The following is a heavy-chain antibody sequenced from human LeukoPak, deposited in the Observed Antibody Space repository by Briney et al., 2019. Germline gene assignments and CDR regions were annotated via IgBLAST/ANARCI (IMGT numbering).Heavy chain of an antibody. CDR1: GFNFSNYG. D-gene: IGHD2-8*02. Sequence: GGSLRLSCAASGFNFSNYGMQWVRQAPGKGLEWVAFISYDGRNKDYADSVKGRFTISRDNSKNTFYLEMGSLRADDTGVYSCSRSICTGKTCHPDYWGQGTRVTVSS. CDR3: SRSICTGKTCHPDY. V-gene: IGHV3-33*01. CDR2: ISYDGRNK. J-gene: IGHJ4*02.